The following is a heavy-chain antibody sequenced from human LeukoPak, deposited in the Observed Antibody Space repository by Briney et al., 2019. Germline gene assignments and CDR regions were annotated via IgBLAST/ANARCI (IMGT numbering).Heavy chain of an antibody. D-gene: IGHD4-17*01. CDR2: IPYDRSAK. Sequence: PGGSLRLSCRASGFTFSSYGIHWVRQAPGKGLEWVTFIPYDRSAKYFADSVKGRFTISRDNSKNTLYLQMNSLRAEDTAMYYCARDTGFRRYDYWGQGTLVTVSS. CDR1: GFTFSSYG. J-gene: IGHJ4*02. V-gene: IGHV3-30*02. CDR3: ARDTGFRRYDY.